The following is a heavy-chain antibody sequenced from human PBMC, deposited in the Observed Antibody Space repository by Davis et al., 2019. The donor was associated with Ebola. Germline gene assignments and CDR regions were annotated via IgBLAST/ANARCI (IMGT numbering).Heavy chain of an antibody. J-gene: IGHJ4*02. CDR3: ARLIYDTSGYYSAFDY. D-gene: IGHD3-22*01. V-gene: IGHV3-23*01. CDR2: ISGSGGST. Sequence: GGSLRLSCAASGFTFSSYAMSWVRQAPGKGLEWVSAISGSGGSTYYADSVKGRFTISRDNAKSSLFLQMNSLRAEDTAVYYCARLIYDTSGYYSAFDYWGQGILVTVSS. CDR1: GFTFSSYA.